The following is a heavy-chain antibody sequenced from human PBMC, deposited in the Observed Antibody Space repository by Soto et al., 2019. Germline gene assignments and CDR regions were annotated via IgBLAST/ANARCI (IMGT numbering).Heavy chain of an antibody. CDR1: GFTLSDRY. CDR3: VRGFNSFDV. J-gene: IGHJ3*01. CDR2: SRNKDNGYTT. V-gene: IGHV3-72*01. Sequence: GGSLRLSCATSGFTLSDRYMDWVRQAPGKALEWIARSRNKDNGYTTVYAASVRDRFTISRDESKSSLYLQMNSLKTEDTAVYYCVRGFNSFDVWGQGTMVTVSS.